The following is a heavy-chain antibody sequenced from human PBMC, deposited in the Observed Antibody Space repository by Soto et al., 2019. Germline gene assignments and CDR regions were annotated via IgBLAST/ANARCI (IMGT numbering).Heavy chain of an antibody. V-gene: IGHV4-39*01. CDR3: ARHFIDYYYYMDV. CDR1: GGSISSNNYY. Sequence: SETLSLTCFVSGGSISSNNYYWGWIRQPPGKGLEWIGSMSYSRSTYYNPSLKSRVTISVDTSKNQFSLKLTSVTAADTAVYYCARHFIDYYYYMDVWGKGTTVTVSS. CDR2: MSYSRST. D-gene: IGHD3-16*02. J-gene: IGHJ6*03.